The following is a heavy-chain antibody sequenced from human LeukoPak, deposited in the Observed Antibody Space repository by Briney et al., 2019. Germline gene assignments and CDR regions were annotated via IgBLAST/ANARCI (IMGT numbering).Heavy chain of an antibody. CDR1: GGSFSGYY. V-gene: IGHV4-34*01. D-gene: IGHD1-26*01. Sequence: SETLSLTCAVYGGSFSGYYWSWIRQPPGKGLEWIGEINHSGSTNYNPSLKSRVTISVDTSKNQFSLKLSSVTAADTAVYYCARAGFVGATAYGYWGQGTLVTVSS. CDR2: INHSGST. CDR3: ARAGFVGATAYGY. J-gene: IGHJ4*02.